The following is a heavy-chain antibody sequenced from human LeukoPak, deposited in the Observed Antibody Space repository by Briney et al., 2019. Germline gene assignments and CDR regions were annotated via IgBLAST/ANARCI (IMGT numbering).Heavy chain of an antibody. CDR1: GGSFSGYY. J-gene: IGHJ3*02. D-gene: IGHD4-23*01. CDR3: ARVSGNSAAGDAFDI. V-gene: IGHV4-34*01. CDR2: INHGGST. Sequence: KPSETLSLTCAVYGGSFSGYYWSWIRQPPGRGLEWIGEINHGGSTSYNPSLKSRVTISVDTSKNQFSLKLNSVTAADTAVYYCARVSGNSAAGDAFDIWGQGTTVTVSS.